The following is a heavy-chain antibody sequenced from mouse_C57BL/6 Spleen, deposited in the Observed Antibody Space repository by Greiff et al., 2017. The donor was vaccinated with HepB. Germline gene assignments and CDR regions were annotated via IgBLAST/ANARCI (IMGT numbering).Heavy chain of an antibody. D-gene: IGHD3-1*01. J-gene: IGHJ2*01. V-gene: IGHV5-17*01. Sequence: EVMLVESGGGLVKPGGSLKLSCAASGFTFSDYGMHWVRQAPEKGLEWVAYISSGSSTIYYADTVKGRFTISRDNAKNTLFLQMTSLRSEDTAMYYGARRGLSAVDYWGQGTTLTVSS. CDR2: ISSGSSTI. CDR3: ARRGLSAVDY. CDR1: GFTFSDYG.